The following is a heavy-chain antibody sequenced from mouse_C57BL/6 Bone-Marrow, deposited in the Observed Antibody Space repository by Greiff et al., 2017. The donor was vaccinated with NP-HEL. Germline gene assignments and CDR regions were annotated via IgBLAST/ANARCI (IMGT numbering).Heavy chain of an antibody. CDR3: ARQGVVAVFYAMDY. CDR2: ISNGGGST. Sequence: EVQVVESGGGLVQPGGSLKLSCAASGFTFSDYYMYWVRQTPEKRLEWVAYISNGGGSTYYPDTVKGRFTISRDNAKNTLYLQMSRLKSEDTAMYYCARQGVVAVFYAMDYWGQGTSVTVSS. V-gene: IGHV5-12*01. D-gene: IGHD1-1*01. CDR1: GFTFSDYY. J-gene: IGHJ4*01.